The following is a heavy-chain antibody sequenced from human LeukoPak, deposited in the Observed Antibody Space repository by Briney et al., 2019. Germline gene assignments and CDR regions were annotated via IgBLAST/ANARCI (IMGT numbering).Heavy chain of an antibody. CDR2: FDPEDGET. CDR3: ATEGYCTNGVCYASFDY. J-gene: IGHJ4*02. CDR1: GYTLTELS. Sequence: ASVKVSCKVSGYTLTELSMHWVRQAPGKGLEWMGGFDPEDGETIYAQKFQGRVTMTEDTSTDTAYMELSSLRSEDTAVYYCATEGYCTNGVCYASFDYWGQGTLVTVSS. D-gene: IGHD2-8*01. V-gene: IGHV1-24*01.